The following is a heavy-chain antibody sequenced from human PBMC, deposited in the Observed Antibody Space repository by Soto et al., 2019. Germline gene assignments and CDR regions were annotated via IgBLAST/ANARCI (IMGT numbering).Heavy chain of an antibody. CDR2: IWYDGSNK. Sequence: QVQLVESGGGVVQPGRSLRLSCAASGFTFSSYGMHWVRQAPGKGLEWVAVIWYDGSNKYYADSVKGRFTISRDNSKNTLYLQMNSLRAEDTAVYYCARDGGEDSSGYYAPNFDYWGQGTLVTVSS. CDR3: ARDGGEDSSGYYAPNFDY. CDR1: GFTFSSYG. V-gene: IGHV3-30*19. J-gene: IGHJ4*02. D-gene: IGHD3-22*01.